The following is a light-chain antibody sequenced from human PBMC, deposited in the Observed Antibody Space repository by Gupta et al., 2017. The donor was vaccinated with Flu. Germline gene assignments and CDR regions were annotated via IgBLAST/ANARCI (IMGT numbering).Light chain of an antibody. J-gene: IGKJ1*01. V-gene: IGKV1-39*01. CDR3: QQSYTNPQT. Sequence: DSQMTESPSSLSASVGDRVTITCRASQYISNYLNWYQQKPGKAPKLLMYVASNLQTGVPSRFSGSGSGTDFTLTISGLQPEDSATYSCQQSYTNPQTFGQGTKVEIK. CDR2: VAS. CDR1: QYISNY.